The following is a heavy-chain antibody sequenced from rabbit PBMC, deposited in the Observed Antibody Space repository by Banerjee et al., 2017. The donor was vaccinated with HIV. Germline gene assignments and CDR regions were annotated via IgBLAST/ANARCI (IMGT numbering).Heavy chain of an antibody. CDR2: IYTGSSGST. V-gene: IGHV1S45*01. CDR3: ARRNGSGGGYVLDL. Sequence: QEQLVESGGGLVKPGASLTLTCTASGFSFSSGYDMCWVRQAPGKGLEWIAYIYTGSSGSTYYANWAKGRFTISKTSSTTVTLQMTSLTAADTATYFCARRNGSGGGYVLDLWGPGTLVTVS. D-gene: IGHD1-1*01. CDR1: GFSFSSGYD. J-gene: IGHJ4*01.